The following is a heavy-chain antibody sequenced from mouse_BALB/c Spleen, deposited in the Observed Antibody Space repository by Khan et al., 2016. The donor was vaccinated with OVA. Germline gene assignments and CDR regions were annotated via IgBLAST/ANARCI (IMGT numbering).Heavy chain of an antibody. CDR1: GSTFTSYG. CDR3: TTAYYRYYFDY. J-gene: IGHJ2*01. Sequence: EVQLVESGAELGRPGSSVKLSCKTSGSTFTSYGIKWVKQRPGQGLEWIGYIYPGNGYTEYNERFQGKAILTSDTSSRTAYMQLRSLTTEDSAMYFCTTAYYRYYFDYWGQGTILTVSS. V-gene: IGHV1S134*01. D-gene: IGHD2-14*01. CDR2: IYPGNGYT.